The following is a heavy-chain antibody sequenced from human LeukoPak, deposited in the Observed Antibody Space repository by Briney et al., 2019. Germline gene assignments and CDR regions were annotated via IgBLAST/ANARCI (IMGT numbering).Heavy chain of an antibody. CDR3: ARDPGYCSSTSCYKFFDY. Sequence: GGSLRLSCAASGFTFSGYEMNWVRQAPGKGLEWVSYISTSGSTIYYADSVKGRFTVSRDNAKNSLYLQMNSLRAEDTADYYCARDPGYCSSTSCYKFFDYWGQGTLVTVSS. CDR1: GFTFSGYE. D-gene: IGHD2-2*02. CDR2: ISTSGSTI. J-gene: IGHJ4*02. V-gene: IGHV3-48*03.